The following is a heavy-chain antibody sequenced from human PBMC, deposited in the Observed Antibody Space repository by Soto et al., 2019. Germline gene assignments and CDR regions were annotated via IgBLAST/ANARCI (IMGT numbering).Heavy chain of an antibody. D-gene: IGHD2-2*01. CDR1: GFTFSSYA. V-gene: IGHV3-23*01. CDR2: ISGSGGST. Sequence: GGSLRLSCAASGFTFSSYAMSWVRQSPGKGLEWVSAISGSGGSTYYADSVKGRFTISRDNSKNTLYLQMNSLRAEDTAVYYCAKDLGYCSSTSCPPQGWFDPWGQGTLVTVSS. J-gene: IGHJ5*02. CDR3: AKDLGYCSSTSCPPQGWFDP.